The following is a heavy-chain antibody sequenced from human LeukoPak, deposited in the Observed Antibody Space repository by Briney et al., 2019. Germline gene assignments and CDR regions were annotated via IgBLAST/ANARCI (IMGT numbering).Heavy chain of an antibody. CDR3: AKGPIPCSSTSCPRSAFDI. V-gene: IGHV3-23*01. J-gene: IGHJ3*02. D-gene: IGHD2-2*01. CDR2: ISDTDDST. CDR1: GSTFSSYA. Sequence: GGSLRLSCAASGSTFSSYAMNWVRQAPGKGLEWVSSISDTDDSTYDADSVKGRFSISRDNSKNTLYLQMNSLRAEDTAMYYCAKGPIPCSSTSCPRSAFDIWGQGTMVTVSS.